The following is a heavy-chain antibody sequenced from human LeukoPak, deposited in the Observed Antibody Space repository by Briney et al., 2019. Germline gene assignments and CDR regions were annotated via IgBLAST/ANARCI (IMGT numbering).Heavy chain of an antibody. D-gene: IGHD5-24*01. J-gene: IGHJ4*02. V-gene: IGHV4-59*08. CDR2: IYYSGST. Sequence: PSETLSLPCTVSGGSMSSYYWSWIRQPPGKGLEWIGYIYYSGSTKYNPSLKSRVTISVDTSKNQFSLKLSSVTAADTAVYYCARGARAGYNLEPFDYWGQGTLVTVSS. CDR1: GGSMSSYY. CDR3: ARGARAGYNLEPFDY.